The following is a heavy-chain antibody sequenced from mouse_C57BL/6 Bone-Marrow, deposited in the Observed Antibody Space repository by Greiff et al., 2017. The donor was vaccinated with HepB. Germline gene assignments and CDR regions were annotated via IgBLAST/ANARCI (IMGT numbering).Heavy chain of an antibody. D-gene: IGHD4-1*01. J-gene: IGHJ2*01. CDR1: GYTFTSYW. CDR2: IDPSDSYT. CDR3: ASWDFDY. Sequence: VQLQQPGAELVKPGASVKLSCKASGYTFTSYWMQWVKQRPGQGLEWIGEIDPSDSYTNYNQKLKGKATLTVDTSSSTAYMQLSSLTSEDSAVYYCASWDFDYWGQGTTLTVSS. V-gene: IGHV1-50*01.